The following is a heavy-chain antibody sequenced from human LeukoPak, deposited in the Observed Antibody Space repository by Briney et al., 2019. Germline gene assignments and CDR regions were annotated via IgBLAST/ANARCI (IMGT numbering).Heavy chain of an antibody. J-gene: IGHJ3*02. CDR3: ARESPVFRHDILTGYELSAFYI. D-gene: IGHD3-9*01. CDR2: ISYDGSNK. Sequence: PGGSLRLSCAASGFTFSRYAMHGVGQAPGKGLEGVAVISYDGSNKYYAHSVKGRFTISRDNAKNSLYLQMNRLRAEDTGVYYCARESPVFRHDILTGYELSAFYIWGQGTMVTVSS. V-gene: IGHV3-30-3*01. CDR1: GFTFSRYA.